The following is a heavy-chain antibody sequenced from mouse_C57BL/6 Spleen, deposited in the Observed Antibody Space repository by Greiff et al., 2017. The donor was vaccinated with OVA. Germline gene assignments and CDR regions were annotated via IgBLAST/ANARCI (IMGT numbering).Heavy chain of an antibody. J-gene: IGHJ3*01. V-gene: IGHV1-50*01. CDR3: ARSVQTAQATWFAY. CDR2: IDPSDSNT. CDR1: GSTFTSYW. Sequence: VQLQQSGAELVKPGASVKLSCKASGSTFTSYWMQWVKQRPGQGLEWIGEIDPSDSNTNYNQKFKGKATLTVDTSSSPANMQLSSLTSEDSAVYYCARSVQTAQATWFAYWGQGTLVTVSA. D-gene: IGHD3-2*02.